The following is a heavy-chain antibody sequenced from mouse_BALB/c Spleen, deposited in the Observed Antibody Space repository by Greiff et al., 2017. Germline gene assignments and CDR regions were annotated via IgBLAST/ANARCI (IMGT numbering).Heavy chain of an antibody. J-gene: IGHJ3*01. CDR2: INPGSGGT. Sequence: QVQLQQSGAELVRPGTSVKVSCKASGYAFTNYLIEWVKQRPGQGLEWIGVINPGSGGTNYNEKFKGKATLTADKSSSTAYMQLSSLTSDDSAVYFCASDKTARAFAYWGQGTLVTVSA. D-gene: IGHD3-2*01. CDR3: ASDKTARAFAY. V-gene: IGHV1-54*01. CDR1: GYAFTNYL.